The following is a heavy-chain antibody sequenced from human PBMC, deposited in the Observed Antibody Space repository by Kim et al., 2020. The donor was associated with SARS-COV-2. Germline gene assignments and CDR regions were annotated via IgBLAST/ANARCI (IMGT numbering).Heavy chain of an antibody. V-gene: IGHV4-39*01. Sequence: NPSLQDRVPIAVDTSKNQFSLKLSFVTAADTAVYYCARPNPYSTSTGGMDVWGQGTTVTVSS. J-gene: IGHJ6*02. CDR3: ARPNPYSTSTGGMDV. D-gene: IGHD6-6*01.